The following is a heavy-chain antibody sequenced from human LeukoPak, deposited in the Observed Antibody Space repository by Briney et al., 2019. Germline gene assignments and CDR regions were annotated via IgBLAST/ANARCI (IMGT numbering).Heavy chain of an antibody. J-gene: IGHJ4*02. Sequence: GASVKVSCKASGGTFTSYAISWVRQAPGQGLEWVGGIIPIFGTANYAQKFQGRVTITADESTSTAYMELSSLRSEDTAVYYCARGNDFWSIFDYWGQGTLVTVSS. CDR3: ARGNDFWSIFDY. CDR1: GGTFTSYA. D-gene: IGHD3-3*01. CDR2: IIPIFGTA. V-gene: IGHV1-69*13.